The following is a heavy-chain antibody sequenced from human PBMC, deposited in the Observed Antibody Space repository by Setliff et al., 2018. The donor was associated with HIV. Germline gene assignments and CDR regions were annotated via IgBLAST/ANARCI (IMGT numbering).Heavy chain of an antibody. J-gene: IGHJ5*02. CDR2: IIPIFGTA. V-gene: IGHV1-69*13. Sequence: ASVKVSCKASGGTFSSYAISWVRQAPGQGLEWMGGIIPIFGTANYAQKFQGRVTITADESTSTAYMELSSLRSEDTAVYYCARVTMVRGVSWGWFDPWGQGTLVTV. D-gene: IGHD3-10*01. CDR1: GGTFSSYA. CDR3: ARVTMVRGVSWGWFDP.